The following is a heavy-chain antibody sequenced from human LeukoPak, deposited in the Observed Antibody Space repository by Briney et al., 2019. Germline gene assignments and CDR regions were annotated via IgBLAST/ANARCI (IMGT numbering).Heavy chain of an antibody. CDR3: ARDNSVEDTAWWFDP. D-gene: IGHD4-23*01. J-gene: IGHJ5*02. Sequence: ASVKASCKASGYTFTGYYMHWVRQAPGQGLEWMGWINPSSGGTNYAQKFQGRVTMTRDTSISTDYMELSSLRSEDTAVYYCARDNSVEDTAWWFDPWGQGTLVTVSS. V-gene: IGHV1-2*02. CDR2: INPSSGGT. CDR1: GYTFTGYY.